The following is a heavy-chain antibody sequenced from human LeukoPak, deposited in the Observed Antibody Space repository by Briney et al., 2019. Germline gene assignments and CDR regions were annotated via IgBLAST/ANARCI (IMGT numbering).Heavy chain of an antibody. CDR3: ARGAYSGYSYGYFDY. CDR1: GFTFSDYY. Sequence: GGSLRLSCEASGFTFSDYYMSWIRQAPGKGLEWVSYISSSGSTIYYADSVKGRFTISRDNAKNSLYLQMNSLRAENTAVYYCARGAYSGYSYGYFDYWGQGTLSPSPQ. D-gene: IGHD5-18*01. CDR2: ISSSGSTI. V-gene: IGHV3-11*04. J-gene: IGHJ4*02.